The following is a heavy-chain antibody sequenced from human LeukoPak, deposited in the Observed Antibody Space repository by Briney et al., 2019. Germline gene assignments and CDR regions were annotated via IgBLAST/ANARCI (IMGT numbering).Heavy chain of an antibody. CDR1: GGSISSYY. V-gene: IGHV4-59*12. J-gene: IGHJ5*02. Sequence: SETLSLTCTVSGGSISSYYWSWIRQPPGKGLEWIGYIYYSGSTYYNPSLKSRVTISVDTSKNQFSLKLSSVTAADTAVYYCAREDCSSTSCSFDPWGQGTLVTVSS. CDR2: IYYSGST. CDR3: AREDCSSTSCSFDP. D-gene: IGHD2-2*01.